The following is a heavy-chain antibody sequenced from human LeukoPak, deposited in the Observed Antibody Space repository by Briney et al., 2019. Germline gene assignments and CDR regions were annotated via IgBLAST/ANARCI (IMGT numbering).Heavy chain of an antibody. CDR2: IYHSGST. V-gene: IGHV4-30-2*01. CDR3: ARGNALYYYGMDV. J-gene: IGHJ6*02. CDR1: GGSISSGGYY. Sequence: SETLSLTCTVSGGSISSGGYYWSWIRQPPGKGLEWIGYIYHSGSTYYNPSLKSRVTISVDRSKNQFSLKLSSVTAADTAVYYCARGNALYYYGMDVWGQGTTVTVSS.